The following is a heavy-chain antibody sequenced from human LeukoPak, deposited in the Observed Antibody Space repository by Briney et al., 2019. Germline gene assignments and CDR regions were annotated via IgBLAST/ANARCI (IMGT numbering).Heavy chain of an antibody. CDR3: AGATVTGYYYYMDV. Sequence: SETLPLTCTVSGGSISSYYWSWIRQPPGKGLEWIGYIYTSGSTNYNPPLKSRVTISVDTSKNQFSLKLSSVTAADTAVYYCAGATVTGYYYYMDVWGKGTTVTVSS. CDR2: IYTSGST. D-gene: IGHD4-11*01. CDR1: GGSISSYY. V-gene: IGHV4-4*09. J-gene: IGHJ6*03.